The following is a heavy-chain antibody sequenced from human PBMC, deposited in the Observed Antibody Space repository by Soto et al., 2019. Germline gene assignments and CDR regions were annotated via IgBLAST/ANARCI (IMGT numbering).Heavy chain of an antibody. V-gene: IGHV3-30*18. Sequence: VQLVESGGGVVQPGRSLRLSCAASGFTFSSYGMHWVRQAPGKGLEWVAVISHDGSNKYYADSVKGRFTISRDNSKNTLYLRMNSLRAEDTAVYYCAKGFRAQYYTPNYFDYWGQGTLVTVSS. CDR3: AKGFRAQYYTPNYFDY. J-gene: IGHJ4*02. CDR2: ISHDGSNK. CDR1: GFTFSSYG. D-gene: IGHD2-2*02.